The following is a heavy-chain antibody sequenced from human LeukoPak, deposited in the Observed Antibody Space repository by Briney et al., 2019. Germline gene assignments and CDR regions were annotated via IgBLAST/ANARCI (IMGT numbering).Heavy chain of an antibody. J-gene: IGHJ4*02. CDR2: ISGSGSDT. Sequence: GGCLRLSCAASGFTFSRFAMSWVRQAPGKGLEWVSAISGSGSDTYYADSVEGRFTVSRDNSKNTLYPQMNSLRAEDTALYYCAKDRYGDYSFESWGQGTLVTVSS. CDR3: AKDRYGDYSFES. V-gene: IGHV3-23*01. CDR1: GFTFSRFA. D-gene: IGHD4-17*01.